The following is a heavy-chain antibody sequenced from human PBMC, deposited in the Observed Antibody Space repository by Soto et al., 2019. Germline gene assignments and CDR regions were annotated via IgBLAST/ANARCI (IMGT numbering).Heavy chain of an antibody. Sequence: PSETLSLTCAVSGGSIISDNWWSCVRQPPGKGLEWIGQIYHSGSTIYNPSLKSRVTISVDKSKNQFSLKVNSVTAADTAVYYCARGVLIAAAGGFDYWGQGTLVTVSS. CDR1: GGSIISDNW. D-gene: IGHD6-13*01. V-gene: IGHV4-4*02. CDR3: ARGVLIAAAGGFDY. J-gene: IGHJ4*02. CDR2: IYHSGST.